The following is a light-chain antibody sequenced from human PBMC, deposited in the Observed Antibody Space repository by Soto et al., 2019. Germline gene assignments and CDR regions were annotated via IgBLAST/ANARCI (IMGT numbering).Light chain of an antibody. CDR3: QVWDSSSDHHVV. CDR2: YDS. CDR1: NIGSKS. Sequence: SYELTQPPSVSVAPGKTARITCGGTNIGSKSVHWYQQKPGQAPVLVIYYDSDRPSGIPERFSSSNSGNTATLTISRVEAGDEADYYCQVWDSSSDHHVVFGGGTKVTVL. V-gene: IGLV3-21*04. J-gene: IGLJ2*01.